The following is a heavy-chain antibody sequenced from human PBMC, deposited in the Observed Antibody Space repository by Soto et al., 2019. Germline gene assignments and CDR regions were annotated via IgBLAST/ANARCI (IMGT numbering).Heavy chain of an antibody. Sequence: SETLSLTCTVSGGSISSYYWSWIRQPPGKGLEWIGYIYYSGSTNYNPSLKSRVTISVDTSKNQFSLKLSSVTAADTAVYYCARAVYSGGSVFFDYWGQGTLVTVSS. CDR2: IYYSGST. V-gene: IGHV4-59*01. CDR3: ARAVYSGGSVFFDY. J-gene: IGHJ4*02. D-gene: IGHD1-26*01. CDR1: GGSISSYY.